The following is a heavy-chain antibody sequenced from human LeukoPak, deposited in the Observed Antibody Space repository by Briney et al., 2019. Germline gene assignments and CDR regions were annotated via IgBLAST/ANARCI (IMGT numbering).Heavy chain of an antibody. CDR1: GFTFSSYG. CDR3: ARDPYGMDV. CDR2: ISYDGSNK. Sequence: HPGRSLRLSCAASGFTFSSYGMHWVRQAPGKGLEWVAVISYDGSNKYYADSVKGRFTISRDNSKNTLYLQMNTLRVEDSAVYYCARDPYGMDVWGQGTTVTVSS. V-gene: IGHV3-30*03. J-gene: IGHJ6*02.